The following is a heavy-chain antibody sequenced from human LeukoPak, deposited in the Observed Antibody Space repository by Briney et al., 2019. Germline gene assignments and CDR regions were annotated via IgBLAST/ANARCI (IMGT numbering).Heavy chain of an antibody. Sequence: SETLSLTCTVSGGSISSSSYYWGWIRQPPWKGLEWNGSIYYSGSTYYNPSLKSRVTISVDTSKNQFSLKLSSVTAADTAVYYCARHPVGATLEIDYWGQGTLVTVSS. CDR3: ARHPVGATLEIDY. J-gene: IGHJ4*02. CDR2: IYYSGST. D-gene: IGHD1-26*01. CDR1: GGSISSSSYY. V-gene: IGHV4-39*01.